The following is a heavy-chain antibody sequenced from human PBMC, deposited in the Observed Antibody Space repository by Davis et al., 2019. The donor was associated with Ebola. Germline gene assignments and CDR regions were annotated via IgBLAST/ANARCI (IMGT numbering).Heavy chain of an antibody. J-gene: IGHJ4*02. V-gene: IGHV1-24*01. Sequence: ASVKVSCKVSGYTLTELSMHWVRQAPGKGLEWMGGFDPEDGETIYAQKFQGRVTMTEDTSTDTAYMELSSLRSDDTAVYYCARDTVGGYCSSTSCYLSYWGQGTLVTVSS. CDR3: ARDTVGGYCSSTSCYLSY. D-gene: IGHD2-2*01. CDR2: FDPEDGET. CDR1: GYTLTELS.